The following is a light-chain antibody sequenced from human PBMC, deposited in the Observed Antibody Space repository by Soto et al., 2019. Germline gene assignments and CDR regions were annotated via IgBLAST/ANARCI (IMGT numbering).Light chain of an antibody. Sequence: DIQMTQSPSTLSESVGDRVTITCRASQSISNWLAWYQQKPGKAPKLLIYKASSLESGVPSRFSGSGSGTEFTLTISSLQPDDFATYYCQQDNSSFGQGTKLEIK. CDR2: KAS. V-gene: IGKV1-5*03. J-gene: IGKJ2*01. CDR3: QQDNSS. CDR1: QSISNW.